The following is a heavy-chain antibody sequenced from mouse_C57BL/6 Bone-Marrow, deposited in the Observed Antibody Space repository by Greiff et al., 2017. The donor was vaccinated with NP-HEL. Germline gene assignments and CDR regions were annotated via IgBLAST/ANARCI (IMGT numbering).Heavy chain of an antibody. CDR3: APSTVVATGAMDY. Sequence: EVKVVESGGDLVKPGGSLKLSCAASGFTFSSYGMSWVRQTPDKRLEWVATISSGGSYTYYPDSVKGRFTISRDNAKNTLYLQMSSLKSEDTAMYYCAPSTVVATGAMDYWGQGTSVIVSS. J-gene: IGHJ4*01. V-gene: IGHV5-6*01. CDR1: GFTFSSYG. D-gene: IGHD1-1*01. CDR2: ISSGGSYT.